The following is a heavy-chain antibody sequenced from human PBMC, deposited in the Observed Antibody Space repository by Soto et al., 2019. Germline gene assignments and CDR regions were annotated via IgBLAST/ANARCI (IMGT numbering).Heavy chain of an antibody. Sequence: ASVKVSCKASGYTFTSYGISWVLQAPGQGLEFMGWITVSNGNTSYAQKFQDRVIMTTDTSTSTSYMELRSLRSDDTAVYYCARFLQLRPLDYWGQGTLVTVSS. V-gene: IGHV1-18*01. CDR3: ARFLQLRPLDY. D-gene: IGHD1-1*01. CDR1: GYTFTSYG. CDR2: ITVSNGNT. J-gene: IGHJ4*02.